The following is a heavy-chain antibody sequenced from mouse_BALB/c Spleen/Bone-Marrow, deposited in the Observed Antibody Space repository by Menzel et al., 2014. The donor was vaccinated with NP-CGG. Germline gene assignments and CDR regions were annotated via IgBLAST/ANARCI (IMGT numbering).Heavy chain of an antibody. D-gene: IGHD2-2*01. CDR2: INPSSGYT. Sequence: VKLMESGAELGRPGASVKMSCKASGYTFTSYTIHWVKRRPGQGLEWIGYINPSSGYTYYNQKFKDKATLTADKSSSTAYMQLNSLTSDDSAVYYCVRYGYERDYWGQGTTLTVSS. CDR3: VRYGYERDY. CDR1: GYTFTSYT. J-gene: IGHJ2*01. V-gene: IGHV1-4*01.